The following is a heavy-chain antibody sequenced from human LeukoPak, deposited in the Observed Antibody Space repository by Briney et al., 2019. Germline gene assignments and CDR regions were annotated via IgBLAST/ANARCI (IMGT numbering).Heavy chain of an antibody. CDR1: GYTLTELS. Sequence: ASVKVSCKVSGYTLTELSMHWVRQAPGKGLEWMGGFDPEDGETIYAQKFQGRVTITADESTSTAYMELSSLRSEDTAVYYCAKFEQVLDAFDIWGQGTMVTVSS. D-gene: IGHD1/OR15-1a*01. V-gene: IGHV1-24*01. CDR3: AKFEQVLDAFDI. J-gene: IGHJ3*02. CDR2: FDPEDGET.